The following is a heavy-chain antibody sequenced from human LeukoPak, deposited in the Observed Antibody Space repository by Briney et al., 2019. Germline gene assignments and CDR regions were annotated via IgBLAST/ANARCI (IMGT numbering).Heavy chain of an antibody. V-gene: IGHV4-4*09. Sequence: PSETLSLTCTVSGGSISSYYWSWIRQPPGKGLEWSGYIYTNGGTNYNPSLKSRVTLSVDASKNQFPLKLISVTAADTAVYYCARLSQYQLLFYYFYYYMDVWGKGTTVIVSS. J-gene: IGHJ6*03. CDR2: IYTNGGT. CDR3: ARLSQYQLLFYYFYYYMDV. D-gene: IGHD2-2*01. CDR1: GGSISSYY.